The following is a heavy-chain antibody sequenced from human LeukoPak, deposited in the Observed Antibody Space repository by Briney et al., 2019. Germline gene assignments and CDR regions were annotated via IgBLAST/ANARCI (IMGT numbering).Heavy chain of an antibody. CDR2: ISAYNGDT. D-gene: IGHD2-15*01. CDR3: ARDQEGYCSGGSCYPMGY. V-gene: IGHV1-18*01. J-gene: IGHJ4*02. Sequence: ASVKVSCKASGYTFTSYGISWVRQAPGQGLEWMGWISAYNGDTNYAQKLQGRVTMTTDTSTSTAYMELRSLRSDDTAVYYCARDQEGYCSGGSCYPMGYWGQGTLVTVSS. CDR1: GYTFTSYG.